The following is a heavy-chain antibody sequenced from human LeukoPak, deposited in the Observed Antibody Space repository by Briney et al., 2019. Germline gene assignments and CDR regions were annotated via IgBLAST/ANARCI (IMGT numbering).Heavy chain of an antibody. V-gene: IGHV3-21*01. Sequence: GGSLRLSCAASGFTFSSYSMNWVRQAPGKGLEWVSSISSSSSYIYYADSVKGRFTISRDNAKNSLYLQMNSLRAEDTVVYYCATYDFWSGYSHYDYWGQGTLVTVSS. CDR2: ISSSSSYI. D-gene: IGHD3-3*01. J-gene: IGHJ4*02. CDR1: GFTFSSYS. CDR3: ATYDFWSGYSHYDY.